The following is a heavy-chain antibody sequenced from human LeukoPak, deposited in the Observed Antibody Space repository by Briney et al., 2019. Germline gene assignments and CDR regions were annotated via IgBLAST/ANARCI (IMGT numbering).Heavy chain of an antibody. CDR3: ARVSGCSCGSCYSFGY. J-gene: IGHJ4*02. V-gene: IGHV1-2*02. Sequence: ASVKVSCKASGYTFTGYYMHWVRQAPGQGLEWMGWINPNSGGTNYARKFQGRVTMTRDTSISTAYMELSRLRSDDTAVYYCARVSGCSCGSCYSFGYWGQGTLVTVSS. CDR1: GYTFTGYY. D-gene: IGHD2-15*01. CDR2: INPNSGGT.